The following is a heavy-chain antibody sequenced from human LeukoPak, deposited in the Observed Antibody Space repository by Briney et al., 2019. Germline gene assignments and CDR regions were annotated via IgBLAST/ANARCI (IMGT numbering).Heavy chain of an antibody. CDR3: ARRAPVRYDWGSNSFDY. J-gene: IGHJ4*02. CDR1: GGSISSSSYY. D-gene: IGHD5-12*01. V-gene: IGHV4-39*07. CDR2: IYYSGST. Sequence: SEILSLTCTVSGGSISSSSYYWGWIRQPPGKGLEWIGSIYYSGSTYYNPSLKSRVTISVDTSKNQFSLKLSSVTAADTAVYYCARRAPVRYDWGSNSFDYWGQGTLVTVSS.